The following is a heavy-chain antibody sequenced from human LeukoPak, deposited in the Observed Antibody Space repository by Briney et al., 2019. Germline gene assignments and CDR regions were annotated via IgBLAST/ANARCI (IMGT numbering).Heavy chain of an antibody. CDR1: GFTFSSYA. CDR2: ISYDGSNK. Sequence: GGSLRLSCAASGFTFSSYAMHWVRQAPGKGLEWVAVISYDGSNKYYADSVKGRFTISRDNSKNTLYLQMNSLRAEDTAVYYCARGAILDYYYGMDVWGQGTTVTVSS. V-gene: IGHV3-30-3*01. J-gene: IGHJ6*02. CDR3: ARGAILDYYYGMDV.